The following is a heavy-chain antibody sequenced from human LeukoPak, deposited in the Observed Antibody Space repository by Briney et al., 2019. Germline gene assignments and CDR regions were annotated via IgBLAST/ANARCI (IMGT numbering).Heavy chain of an antibody. D-gene: IGHD6-13*01. J-gene: IGHJ4*02. CDR3: AKDIAPGIAAAGGGYFDY. CDR2: ISWNSGSI. V-gene: IGHV3-9*01. Sequence: GGSLRLSCAASGFTFDDYAMHWDRQAPGKGLEWVSGISWNSGSIGYADSVKGRFTISRDNAKNSLYLQMNSLRAEDTALYYCAKDIAPGIAAAGGGYFDYWGQGTLVTVSS. CDR1: GFTFDDYA.